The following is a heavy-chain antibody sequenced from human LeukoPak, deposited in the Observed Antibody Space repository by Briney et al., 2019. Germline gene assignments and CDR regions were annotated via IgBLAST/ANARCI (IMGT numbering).Heavy chain of an antibody. D-gene: IGHD3-22*01. Sequence: GGSLRLSCAASGFTFSSYSMNWVRQAPGEGLEWVSYVSSSSSTIYYADSVKGRFTISRDNAKNSLYLQMNSLRAEDTAVYYCARGSDSSGYYYGYWGQGTLVTVSS. V-gene: IGHV3-48*04. CDR3: ARGSDSSGYYYGY. J-gene: IGHJ4*02. CDR1: GFTFSSYS. CDR2: VSSSSSTI.